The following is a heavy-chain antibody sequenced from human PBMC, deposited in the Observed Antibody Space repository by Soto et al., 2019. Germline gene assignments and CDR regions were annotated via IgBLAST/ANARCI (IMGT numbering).Heavy chain of an antibody. D-gene: IGHD2-21*02. CDR1: GGSISSGGAY. V-gene: IGHV4-31*03. J-gene: IGHJ5*02. Sequence: QVQPQESGPGLVKPSQTLSLTCTVSGGSISSGGAYWSWIRQHPAKGLEWIGYIYYSGGTYYNPSLKSRVTISADTSKNQFSLKLSSVTAADPAVYYCATYGCGGVWRWFDLWGQGTLVTVSS. CDR2: IYYSGGT. CDR3: ATYGCGGVWRWFDL.